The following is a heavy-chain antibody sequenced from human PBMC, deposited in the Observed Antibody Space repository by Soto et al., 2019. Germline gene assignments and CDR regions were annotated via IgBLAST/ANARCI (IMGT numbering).Heavy chain of an antibody. CDR3: AHRVALGGNWNGGSFAF. Sequence: QITLKESGPTRVRPTQTLTLTCTFSGFSLSTHGVGVGWIRQPPGKALEGLALIYWDDDKRYTSSLKNRLTITKDTSRNQVVLTVTNMDPVDTATYYCAHRVALGGNWNGGSFAFWGPGALVTVSS. D-gene: IGHD1-1*01. CDR1: GFSLSTHGVG. V-gene: IGHV2-5*02. J-gene: IGHJ4*02. CDR2: IYWDDDK.